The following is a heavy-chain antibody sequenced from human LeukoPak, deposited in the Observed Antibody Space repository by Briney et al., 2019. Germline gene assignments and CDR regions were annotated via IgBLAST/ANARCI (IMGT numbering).Heavy chain of an antibody. CDR1: GYTFTSYG. CDR2: ISAYNGNT. J-gene: IGHJ3*02. CDR3: ARVRVDIVATGGAGAFDI. V-gene: IGHV1-18*01. Sequence: ASVKVSCKASGYTFTSYGISWVRQAPGQGLEWMGWISAYNGNTNYAQKLQGRVTMTTDTSTSTAYMELRSLRSDDTAVYYCARVRVDIVATGGAGAFDIWGQGTMVTVSS. D-gene: IGHD5-12*01.